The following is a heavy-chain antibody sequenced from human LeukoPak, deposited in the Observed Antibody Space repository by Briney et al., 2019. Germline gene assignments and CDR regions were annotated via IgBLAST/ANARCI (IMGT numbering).Heavy chain of an antibody. CDR1: GGSISSYY. CDR3: ARDARTYYYYYMDV. V-gene: IGHV4-4*07. CDR2: IYTSGST. J-gene: IGHJ6*03. Sequence: SETLSLTCTVSGGSISSYYWSWIRQPAGKGLEWIGRIYTSGSTNYNPSLKSRVTMSVDTSKNQFSLKLSSVTAADTAVYYCARDARTYYYYYMDVWGKGTTVTISS.